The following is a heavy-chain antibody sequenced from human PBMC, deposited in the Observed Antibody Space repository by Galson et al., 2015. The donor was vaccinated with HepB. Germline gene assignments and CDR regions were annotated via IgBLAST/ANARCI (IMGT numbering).Heavy chain of an antibody. V-gene: IGHV3-23*01. CDR3: TTDGIVRGGYYYYGMDV. Sequence: SLRLSCAASGFTFSSYAMSWVRQAPGKGLEWVSAISGSGGSTYYADSVKGRFTISRDNSKNTLYLQMNSLRAEDTAVYYCTTDGIVRGGYYYYGMDVWGQGTTVTVSS. J-gene: IGHJ6*02. CDR2: ISGSGGST. D-gene: IGHD1-26*01. CDR1: GFTFSSYA.